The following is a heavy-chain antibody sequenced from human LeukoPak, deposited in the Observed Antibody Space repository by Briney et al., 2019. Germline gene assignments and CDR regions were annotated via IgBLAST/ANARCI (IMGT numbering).Heavy chain of an antibody. V-gene: IGHV1-8*01. J-gene: IGHJ4*02. D-gene: IGHD6-13*01. CDR2: MNPNSGNT. CDR3: CRIGRGSSWYRSFDY. CDR1: VFSFTSYD. Sequence: SVTVSYPASVFSFTSYDIHWVRHATGQGLEWVGWMNPNSGNTGYEHKFQGRVTMTRNTSIRPAYLALSSLSSEGTAAAYICRIGRGSSWYRSFDYWGQGTLVTVSS.